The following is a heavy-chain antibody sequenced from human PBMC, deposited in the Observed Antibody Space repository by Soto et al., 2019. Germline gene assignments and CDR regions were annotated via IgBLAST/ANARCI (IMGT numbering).Heavy chain of an antibody. CDR1: GGTFSSYA. Sequence: QVQLVQSGAEVKKPGSSVKVSRKASGGTFSSYAISWVRQAPGQGLEWMGGIIPILGTANYAQKFQGRVTITADESTSTAYMELSSLRSEDTAVYYCARDREMVNGMDVWGQGTTVTVSS. V-gene: IGHV1-69*01. J-gene: IGHJ6*02. D-gene: IGHD5-18*01. CDR3: ARDREMVNGMDV. CDR2: IIPILGTA.